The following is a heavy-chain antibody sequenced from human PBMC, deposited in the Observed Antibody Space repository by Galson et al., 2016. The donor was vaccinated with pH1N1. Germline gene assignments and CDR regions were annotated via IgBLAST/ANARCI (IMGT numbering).Heavy chain of an antibody. CDR1: GFSLSTSGMC. V-gene: IGHV2-70*11. CDR2: IDWDDDK. Sequence: PALVKPTQTLTLTCTFSGFSLSTSGMCVSWIRQPPGKALEWLARIDWDDDKYYSTSLKTRLTISKDTSKNQVVLTMTNMDPVDTATYYCARILEGDYTNYIDYWGQGTLVTVSS. D-gene: IGHD4-11*01. J-gene: IGHJ4*02. CDR3: ARILEGDYTNYIDY.